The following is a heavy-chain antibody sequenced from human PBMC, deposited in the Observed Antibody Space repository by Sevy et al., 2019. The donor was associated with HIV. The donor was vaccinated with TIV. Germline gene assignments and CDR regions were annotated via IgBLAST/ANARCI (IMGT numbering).Heavy chain of an antibody. CDR1: GGSISSYY. V-gene: IGHV4-59*01. Sequence: SETLSLTCTVSGGSISSYYWSWIRQPPGKGLEWIGYIYYSGSTNYNPSLKSRVTISVDTSKNQFSLKLGSVTAADPAGYYCARGPTGTTPDYWGQGTLVTVSS. CDR2: IYYSGST. J-gene: IGHJ4*02. CDR3: ARGPTGTTPDY. D-gene: IGHD1-1*01.